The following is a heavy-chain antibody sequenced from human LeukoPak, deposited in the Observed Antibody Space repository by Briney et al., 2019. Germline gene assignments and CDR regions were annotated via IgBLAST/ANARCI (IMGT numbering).Heavy chain of an antibody. D-gene: IGHD3-10*01. CDR2: INSDGSST. V-gene: IGHV3-74*01. J-gene: IGHJ4*02. CDR3: ASGSFYRSGSYYTLHY. CDR1: GFHYKSYL. Sequence: PGGPLRLSCSASGFHYKSYLMLEVGQAPGKGRVWVARINSDGSSTSYADSVKGRFTISRDNAKNTLYLQMNSLRAEDTAVYYCASGSFYRSGSYYTLHYWGQGTLVTVSS.